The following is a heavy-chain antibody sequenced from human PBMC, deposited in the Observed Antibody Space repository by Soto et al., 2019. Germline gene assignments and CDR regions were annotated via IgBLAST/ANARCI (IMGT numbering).Heavy chain of an antibody. D-gene: IGHD4-17*01. CDR1: GYTFTSYA. J-gene: IGHJ6*02. CDR2: INAGKGKT. V-gene: IGHV1-3*01. Sequence: GASMKVSCKASGYTFTSYAMHWVRQAPGQRLEWMGRINAGKGKTKNSQKFKGKVTITRDTSASTAYMELSSLRSEDTAVYYCARTVGYYYGMDVWGQGTTVTV. CDR3: ARTVGYYYGMDV.